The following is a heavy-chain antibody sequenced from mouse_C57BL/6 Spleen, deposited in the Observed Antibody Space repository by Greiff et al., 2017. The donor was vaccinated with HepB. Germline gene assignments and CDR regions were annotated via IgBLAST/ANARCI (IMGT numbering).Heavy chain of an antibody. D-gene: IGHD1-1*01. V-gene: IGHV1-85*01. Sequence: VKLQQSGPELVKPGASVKLSCKASGYTFTSYDINWVKQRPGQGLEWIGWIYPRDGSTKYNEKFKGKATLTVDTSSSTAYMELHSLTSEDSAVYFCARRLYYYGSSFYYYAMDYWGQGTSVTVSS. J-gene: IGHJ4*01. CDR2: IYPRDGST. CDR3: ARRLYYYGSSFYYYAMDY. CDR1: GYTFTSYD.